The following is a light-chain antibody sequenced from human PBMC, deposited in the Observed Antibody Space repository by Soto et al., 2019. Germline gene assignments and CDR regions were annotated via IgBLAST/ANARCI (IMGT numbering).Light chain of an antibody. CDR1: QSVSSN. Sequence: EIVMTQSPATLSVSPGERATLSCRASQSVSSNLAWYQQKPGQAPRLLIYGASTRATGIPARFSGSGSGTEFTLTISSLQSEDFAVYYCQQYNNWPRSITFGQGTLLEI. CDR3: QQYNNWPRSIT. J-gene: IGKJ5*01. V-gene: IGKV3-15*01. CDR2: GAS.